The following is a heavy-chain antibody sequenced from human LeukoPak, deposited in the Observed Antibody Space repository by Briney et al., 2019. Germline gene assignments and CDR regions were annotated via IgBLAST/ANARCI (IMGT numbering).Heavy chain of an antibody. J-gene: IGHJ4*02. D-gene: IGHD1-14*01. CDR2: IFYTGST. CDR1: GGTISDSASY. CDR3: ARREGRTRSGLLFDY. V-gene: IGHV4-39*01. Sequence: SETLSLTCTVSGGTISDSASYWGWIRQPPGKGLEWIGSIFYTGSTYYNPSLKSRVTISVDTSKTQFSLRLSSVAAPDTAVYYCARREGRTRSGLLFDYWGQGTLVTVSS.